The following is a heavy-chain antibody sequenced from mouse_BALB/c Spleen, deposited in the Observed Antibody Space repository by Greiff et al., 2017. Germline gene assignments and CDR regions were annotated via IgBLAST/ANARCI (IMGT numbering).Heavy chain of an antibody. D-gene: IGHD1-1*01. CDR2: ISSGGGST. CDR1: GFAFSSYD. J-gene: IGHJ4*01. CDR3: ARHEAIYYYGSSWYAMDY. Sequence: EVKLVESGGGLVKPGGSLKLSCAASGFAFSSYDMSWVRQTPEKRLEWVAYISSGGGSTYYPDTVKGRFTISRDNAKNTLYLQMSSLKSEDTAMYYCARHEAIYYYGSSWYAMDYWGQGTSVTVSS. V-gene: IGHV5-12-1*01.